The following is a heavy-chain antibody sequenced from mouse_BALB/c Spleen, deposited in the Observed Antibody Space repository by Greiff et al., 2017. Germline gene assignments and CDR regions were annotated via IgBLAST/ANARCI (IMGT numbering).Heavy chain of an antibody. J-gene: IGHJ4*01. Sequence: VQVVESGPDLVAPSQSLSITCTVSGFSLTSYGVHWVRQPPGKGLEWLVVIWSDGSTTYNSALKSRLSISKDNSKSQVFLKMNSLQTDDTAMYYCARHMITPNYYAMDYWGQGTSVTVSS. CDR2: IWSDGST. CDR3: ARHMITPNYYAMDY. D-gene: IGHD2-4*01. CDR1: GFSLTSYG. V-gene: IGHV2-6-2*01.